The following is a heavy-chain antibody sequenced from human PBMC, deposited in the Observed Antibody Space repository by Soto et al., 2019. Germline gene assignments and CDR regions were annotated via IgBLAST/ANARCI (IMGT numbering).Heavy chain of an antibody. V-gene: IGHV4-59*11. Sequence: SLTLSRTCTVSGGSLSSHYCSRVRQAPGKGLEWIGHIYYRGSTTYSPSLRSRSTISVDTSNNQFPLKLNSMTTADTAVYYCARDGREASGMDVWGQGTKVTVSS. CDR2: IYYRGST. D-gene: IGHD1-26*01. J-gene: IGHJ6*02. CDR3: ARDGREASGMDV. CDR1: GGSLSSHY.